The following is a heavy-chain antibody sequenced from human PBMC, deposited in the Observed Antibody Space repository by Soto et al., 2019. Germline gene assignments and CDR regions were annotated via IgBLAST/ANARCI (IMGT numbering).Heavy chain of an antibody. D-gene: IGHD6-13*01. CDR2: IIPLFGTT. Sequence: QVQLVQSGSEVKMPGSSVKVSCKTSGGTFSRHAINWVRQAPGQGLEWMGGIIPLFGTTNYAQKFKGRVTISADESTGTAYMALCSLTSEDAAVYYCASAAIHGSSWYFWFDHWGQGTLVTVSS. CDR3: ASAAIHGSSWYFWFDH. CDR1: GGTFSRHA. J-gene: IGHJ5*02. V-gene: IGHV1-69*01.